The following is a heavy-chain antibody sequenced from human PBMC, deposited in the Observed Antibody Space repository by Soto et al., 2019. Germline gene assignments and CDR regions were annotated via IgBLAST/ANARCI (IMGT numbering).Heavy chain of an antibody. CDR2: ISYDGSNK. J-gene: IGHJ6*02. Sequence: GGSLRISCAASGFTFSSYAMHWVRPAPGKGLEWVAVISYDGSNKYYADSVKGRFTISRDNSKNTLYLQMNSLRAEDTAVYYCARGMAVFGVVISTTYGMDVWGQGTTVTVSS. V-gene: IGHV3-30-3*01. CDR3: ARGMAVFGVVISTTYGMDV. CDR1: GFTFSSYA. D-gene: IGHD3-3*01.